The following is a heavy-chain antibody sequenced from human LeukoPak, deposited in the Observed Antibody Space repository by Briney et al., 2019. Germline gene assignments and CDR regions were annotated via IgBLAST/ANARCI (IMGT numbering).Heavy chain of an antibody. J-gene: IGHJ4*02. CDR3: ARDPPGSSRYGDYFDY. V-gene: IGHV3-11*01. Sequence: GGSLRLSCAASGFTFSDYYMSWIRQAPGKGLEWVSYISSSGSTIYYADSVKGRFTISRDNAKNSLYLQMNSLRAEDTAVYYCARDPPGSSRYGDYFDYWGQGTLVTVSS. D-gene: IGHD6-13*01. CDR1: GFTFSDYY. CDR2: ISSSGSTI.